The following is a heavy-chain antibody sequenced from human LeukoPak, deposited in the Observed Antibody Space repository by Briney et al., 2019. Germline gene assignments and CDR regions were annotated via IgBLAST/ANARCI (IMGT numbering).Heavy chain of an antibody. CDR3: ARAPTKFRRDWFDP. Sequence: GGSLRLSCAASGFTFSSYEMNWVRQAPGKGLEWVSYISSSGSTIYYADSVKGRFTISRDNAKNSLYLQMNSLRAEDAAVYYCARAPTKFRRDWFDPWGQGTLVTVSS. J-gene: IGHJ5*02. CDR1: GFTFSSYE. CDR2: ISSSGSTI. V-gene: IGHV3-48*03. D-gene: IGHD3-9*01.